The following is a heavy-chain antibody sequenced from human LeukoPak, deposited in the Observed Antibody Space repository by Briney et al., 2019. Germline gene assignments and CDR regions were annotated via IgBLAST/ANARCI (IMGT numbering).Heavy chain of an antibody. CDR3: AKVSEEGAYSSGWYVEGYYFDY. CDR2: ISGSGGST. Sequence: GGSLRLSCAASGFTFSSYAMSWVRQAPGKGLEWVSAISGSGGSTYYADSVKGRFTISRDNSKNTLYLQMNSLRAEDKAVYYCAKVSEEGAYSSGWYVEGYYFDYWGQGTLVTVSS. V-gene: IGHV3-23*01. CDR1: GFTFSSYA. J-gene: IGHJ4*02. D-gene: IGHD6-19*01.